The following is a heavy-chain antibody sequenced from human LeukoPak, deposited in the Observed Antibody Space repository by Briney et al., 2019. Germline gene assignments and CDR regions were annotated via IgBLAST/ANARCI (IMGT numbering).Heavy chain of an antibody. J-gene: IGHJ4*02. CDR3: ASGGSSAY. D-gene: IGHD4-23*01. CDR2: ISSSGGTT. Sequence: PGGSLRLSCAASGFTFSSYGMHWVRQAPGKGLETVSFISSSGGTTYHADSVKGRFTISRDNSKNTLYLQMNSLRAEDTAIYYCASGGSSAYWGQGTPVTVSS. CDR1: GFTFSSYG. V-gene: IGHV3-23*01.